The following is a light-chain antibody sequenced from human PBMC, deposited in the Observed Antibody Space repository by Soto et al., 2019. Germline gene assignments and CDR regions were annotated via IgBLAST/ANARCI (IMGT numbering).Light chain of an antibody. CDR3: SSYAGSNNLL. J-gene: IGLJ2*01. CDR1: SSDVGGYNF. V-gene: IGLV2-8*01. Sequence: QSALTQSPSASGSPGQSVTISCTGTSSDVGGYNFVSWYQQHPGKAPKLMIYEVSKRPSGVPDRFSGSTSGNTASLTVSGLQAEDEADYYCSSYAGSNNLLFGGGTKLTVL. CDR2: EVS.